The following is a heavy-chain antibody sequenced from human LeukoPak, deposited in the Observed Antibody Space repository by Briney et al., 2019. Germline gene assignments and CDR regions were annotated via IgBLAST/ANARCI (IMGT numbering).Heavy chain of an antibody. V-gene: IGHV1-69*05. CDR2: IIPIFGTA. CDR3: AVQGRYCSGGSCYYFDY. D-gene: IGHD2-15*01. J-gene: IGHJ4*02. CDR1: GGTFSIYA. Sequence: ASVKVSCKASGGTFSIYAISWVRQAPGQGLEWMGGIIPIFGTANYAQKFQGRVTITTDESTSTAYMELSSLRSEDTAVYYCAVQGRYCSGGSCYYFDYWGQGTLVTVSS.